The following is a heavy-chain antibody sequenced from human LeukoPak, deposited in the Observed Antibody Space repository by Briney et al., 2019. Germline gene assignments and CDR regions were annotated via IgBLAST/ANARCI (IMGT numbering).Heavy chain of an antibody. D-gene: IGHD3-9*01. J-gene: IGHJ5*02. V-gene: IGHV4-34*01. Sequence: PSETLSLTCAVYGGSSSGYYWSWIRQPPGKGLEWIGEINHSGSTNYNPSLKSRVTISVDTSKNQFSLKLSSVTAADTAVYYCARGLVEYYDILTGHKRPRNLNWFDPWGQGTLVTVSS. CDR2: INHSGST. CDR3: ARGLVEYYDILTGHKRPRNLNWFDP. CDR1: GGSSSGYY.